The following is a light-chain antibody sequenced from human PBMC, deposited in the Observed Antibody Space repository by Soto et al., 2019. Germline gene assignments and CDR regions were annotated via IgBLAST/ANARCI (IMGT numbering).Light chain of an antibody. Sequence: DIQMTQSPPALSASVGDRVTITCRASQDIRSWLAWHQQKPGKAPKXXVYDASTLQSGVPSRFSGSGSGTEFTLTISSLQPDDFGTYYCQEYNSYTGTFGPGTKVDIK. CDR2: DAS. CDR1: QDIRSW. CDR3: QEYNSYTGT. V-gene: IGKV1-5*01. J-gene: IGKJ1*01.